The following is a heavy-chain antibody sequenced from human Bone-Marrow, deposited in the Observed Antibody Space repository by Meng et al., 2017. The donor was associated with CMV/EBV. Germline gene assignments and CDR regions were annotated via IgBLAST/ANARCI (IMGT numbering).Heavy chain of an antibody. CDR2: IIPVFSTT. Sequence: SSVKVSCKASRVTFSSYAINWVRQAPGQGLEWMGEIIPVFSTTNYAQKFQGRVTITTDESTSTTYMDLRSLRSDDTAVYYCAVEEGYTYGRGGYSVSWGQGTLVTVSS. CDR3: AVEEGYTYGRGGYSVS. J-gene: IGHJ4*02. V-gene: IGHV1-69*05. D-gene: IGHD5-18*01. CDR1: RVTFSSYA.